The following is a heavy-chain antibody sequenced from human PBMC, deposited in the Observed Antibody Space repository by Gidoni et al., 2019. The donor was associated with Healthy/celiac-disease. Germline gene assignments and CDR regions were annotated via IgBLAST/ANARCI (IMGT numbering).Heavy chain of an antibody. Sequence: QVQLVQSGAEVKKPGASVKVSCKASGYTFTSYDINWVRQATGQGLEWMGWMNPNSGNTGYAQKFQGRVTMTRNTSISTAYMELSSLRSEDTAVYYCARGRRMDYVWGSYRSTYYFDYWGQGTLVTVSS. CDR3: ARGRRMDYVWGSYRSTYYFDY. J-gene: IGHJ4*02. D-gene: IGHD3-16*02. V-gene: IGHV1-8*01. CDR2: MNPNSGNT. CDR1: GYTFTSYD.